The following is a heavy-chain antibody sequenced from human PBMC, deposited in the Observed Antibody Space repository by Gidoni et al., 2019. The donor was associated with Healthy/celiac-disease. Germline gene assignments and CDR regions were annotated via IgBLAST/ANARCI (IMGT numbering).Heavy chain of an antibody. CDR2: INYSGST. CDR1: GGSISRSSYY. CDR3: AGTIVATIWWGTFGVYYFDY. J-gene: IGHJ4*02. D-gene: IGHD5-12*01. V-gene: IGHV4-39*01. Sequence: QLQLQESGPGLVKPSETLSLTCTVSGGSISRSSYYWGWIRQPPGKGLEWIGSINYSGSTYYNPSLKSRVTISVDTSKNQFSLKLSSVTAADTAVYYCAGTIVATIWWGTFGVYYFDYWGQGTLVTVSS.